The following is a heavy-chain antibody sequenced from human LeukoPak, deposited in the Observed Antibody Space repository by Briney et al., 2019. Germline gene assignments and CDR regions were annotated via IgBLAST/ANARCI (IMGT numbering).Heavy chain of an antibody. D-gene: IGHD6-13*01. CDR1: GFSFSTHS. CDR2: ISSSSSYI. V-gene: IGHV3-21*01. Sequence: GGSLRLSCAASGFSFSTHSMNWVRQAPGKGLEWVSSISSSSSYIYYADSVKGRFAISRDNAQHSLYLQMNSLRAEDTALYYCAREITAAGNYFDYWGQGTLVTVSS. J-gene: IGHJ4*02. CDR3: AREITAAGNYFDY.